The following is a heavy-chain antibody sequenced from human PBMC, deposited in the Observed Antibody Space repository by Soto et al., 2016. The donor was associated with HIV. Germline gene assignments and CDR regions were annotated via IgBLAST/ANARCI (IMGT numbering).Heavy chain of an antibody. J-gene: IGHJ4*02. D-gene: IGHD3-22*01. Sequence: VQLVESGGGLVKPGGSLRLSCAASGFTFSDYDMSWIRQVPRKGLEWVSHISSSGSAIHYADSVKGRFTISRDNAKNSVYLQMKSLRAEDTAIYYCASVPYDSSGYFPPVDYVGQGIVVTVSX. CDR2: ISSSGSAI. CDR3: ASVPYDSSGYFPPVDY. V-gene: IGHV3-11*04. CDR1: GFTFSDYD.